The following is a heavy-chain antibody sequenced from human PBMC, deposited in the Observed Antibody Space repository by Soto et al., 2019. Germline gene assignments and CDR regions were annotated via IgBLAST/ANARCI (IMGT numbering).Heavy chain of an antibody. Sequence: SETLSLTCTVSGASISSGYWSWIRQSPGKGLEWIGYIYYDGRTYYNPSLRSRVTISVDTSQNQFSLKLSSVTAADTAVYYCAREAVVVVAATNYFDYWREGTLVTVSS. J-gene: IGHJ4*02. CDR3: AREAVVVVAATNYFDY. CDR2: IYYDGRT. CDR1: GASISSGY. V-gene: IGHV4-30-4*01. D-gene: IGHD2-15*01.